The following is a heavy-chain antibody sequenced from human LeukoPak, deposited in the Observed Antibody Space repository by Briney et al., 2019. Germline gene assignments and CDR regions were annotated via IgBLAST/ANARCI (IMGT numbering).Heavy chain of an antibody. CDR2: ISSNGGST. CDR3: VKRSTGWLQSYYFDY. Sequence: GGSLRLSCSASGFTFSSYAMHWVRQAPGKGLEYVSAISSNGGSTYYADSVKGRFTISRDNSKNTLYLQMSSLRAEDTAVYYCVKRSTGWLQSYYFDYWGQGTLVTASS. V-gene: IGHV3-64D*06. CDR1: GFTFSSYA. D-gene: IGHD5-24*01. J-gene: IGHJ4*02.